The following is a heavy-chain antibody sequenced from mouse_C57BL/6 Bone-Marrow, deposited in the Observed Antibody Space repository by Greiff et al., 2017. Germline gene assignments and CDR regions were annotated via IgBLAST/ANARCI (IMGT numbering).Heavy chain of an antibody. V-gene: IGHV1-47*01. Sequence: QVQLQQSGAELVKPGASVKMSCKASGYTFTTYPIEWMKQNPGKSLEWIGNFHPDNDDTKYNEKFKGKATLTAEKSSSTVYLELSRLTSDDSAVYDGARGGKEGEYYLDYWGKGTTLTVSS. J-gene: IGHJ2*01. CDR2: FHPDNDDT. CDR1: GYTFTTYP. CDR3: ARGGKEGEYYLDY. D-gene: IGHD1-1*02.